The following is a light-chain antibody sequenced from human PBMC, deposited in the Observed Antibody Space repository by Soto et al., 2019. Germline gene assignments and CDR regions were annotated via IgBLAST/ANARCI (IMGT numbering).Light chain of an antibody. CDR1: STDIGNYNF. CDR2: EGS. V-gene: IGLV2-23*01. Sequence: QSALTQPASVSGSPGQSITISCTGTSTDIGNYNFVSWYQQHPGKAPKLMIYEGSKRPSGVSNRFSGSKSGNTASLTISGLQAEDEADYYCCSYASVSIPVIFGGGTKVTVL. J-gene: IGLJ2*01. CDR3: CSYASVSIPVI.